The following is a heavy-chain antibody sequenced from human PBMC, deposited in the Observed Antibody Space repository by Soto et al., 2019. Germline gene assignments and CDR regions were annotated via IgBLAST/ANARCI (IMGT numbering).Heavy chain of an antibody. J-gene: IGHJ5*02. CDR1: GYTFTSYG. D-gene: IGHD3-22*01. CDR3: ARLTDDSSGFNWFDP. V-gene: IGHV1-18*01. Sequence: ASVKVSCKASGYTFTSYGISWVRQAPGQGLEWMGWISAYNGNTNYAQKLQGRVTMTTDISTSTAYMELRSLRSDDTAVYYCARLTDDSSGFNWFDPWGQGTLVTVSS. CDR2: ISAYNGNT.